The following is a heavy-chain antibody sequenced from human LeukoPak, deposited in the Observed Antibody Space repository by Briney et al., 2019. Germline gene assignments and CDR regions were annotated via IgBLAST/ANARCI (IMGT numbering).Heavy chain of an antibody. Sequence: GGSLRLSCAASGFTFSSYRMNWVRQAPGKGLEWVSYISSSSSTIYYADSVKGRFTISRDNAKNSLYLQMNSLRAEDTAVYYCASTYDFWSGYSDPFDYWGQGTLVTVSS. CDR3: ASTYDFWSGYSDPFDY. D-gene: IGHD3-3*01. CDR1: GFTFSSYR. CDR2: ISSSSSTI. V-gene: IGHV3-48*01. J-gene: IGHJ4*02.